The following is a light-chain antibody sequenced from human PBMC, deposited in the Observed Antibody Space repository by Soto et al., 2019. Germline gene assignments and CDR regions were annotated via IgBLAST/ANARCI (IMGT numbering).Light chain of an antibody. Sequence: DIQMTQSPSTLSASVGDRVTIACRASQSISRWLAWHQQKPGKAPKLLIQKASNLESGVPSRFSGSGSGTEFTLTISSLQPDDFATYYCQQYNSFSPTFXQGTKVDIK. J-gene: IGKJ2*01. CDR3: QQYNSFSPT. CDR2: KAS. CDR1: QSISRW. V-gene: IGKV1-5*03.